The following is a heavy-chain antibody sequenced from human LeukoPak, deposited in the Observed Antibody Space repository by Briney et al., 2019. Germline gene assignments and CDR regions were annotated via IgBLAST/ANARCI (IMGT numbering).Heavy chain of an antibody. CDR3: AREGGFYRPLDY. D-gene: IGHD3-3*01. CDR2: VHLDGRT. CDR1: GGSVTSTNW. J-gene: IGHJ4*02. Sequence: PSETLSLTCGVSGGSVTSTNWWTWVRQPPGKGLEWIGEVHLDGRTNYNPSLKSRLTMSVDLSENHVSLKLTSVTAADTAVYYCAREGGFYRPLDYSGQGTLVTVAS. V-gene: IGHV4-4*02.